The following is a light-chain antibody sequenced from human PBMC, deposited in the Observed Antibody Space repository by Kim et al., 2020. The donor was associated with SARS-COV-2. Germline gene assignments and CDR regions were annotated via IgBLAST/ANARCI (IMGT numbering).Light chain of an antibody. CDR3: NSRDSSGNHLVV. V-gene: IGLV3-19*01. Sequence: GQADRITGPGDSLRSDDESWYQQKPVQAPVLVIYGKNTRPSGIPDRFSGSSSGNTASLTITGAQAEDEADYYCNSRDSSGNHLVVFGGGTQLTVL. CDR2: GKN. CDR1: SLRSDD. J-gene: IGLJ2*01.